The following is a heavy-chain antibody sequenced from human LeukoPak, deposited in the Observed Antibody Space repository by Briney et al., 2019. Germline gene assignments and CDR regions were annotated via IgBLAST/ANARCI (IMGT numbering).Heavy chain of an antibody. V-gene: IGHV3-33*01. CDR1: GFTFSSYG. CDR3: ARDFYGDFSKFDY. Sequence: GRSLRLSCAASGFTFSSYGMHWVRQAPVKGLEWVAFLWYDGRNQHYADSVKGRFTISRDNSKNALYLQMNSLRAEDTAVYYCARDFYGDFSKFDYWGQGTLVTVSS. D-gene: IGHD4-17*01. CDR2: LWYDGRNQ. J-gene: IGHJ4*02.